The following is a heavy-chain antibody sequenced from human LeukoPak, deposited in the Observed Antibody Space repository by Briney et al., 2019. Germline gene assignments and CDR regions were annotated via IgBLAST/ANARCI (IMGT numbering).Heavy chain of an antibody. Sequence: PGGSLRLSCAASGFTFSSYSMNWVRQAPGKGLEWVSSISSSSSYIYYADSVKGRFTISRDNAKNSLYLRMNSLRAVDTAVYYCARDLDPSSSPFPYYFDYWGQGTLVTVSS. CDR1: GFTFSSYS. J-gene: IGHJ4*02. CDR3: ARDLDPSSSPFPYYFDY. CDR2: ISSSSSYI. D-gene: IGHD6-6*01. V-gene: IGHV3-21*06.